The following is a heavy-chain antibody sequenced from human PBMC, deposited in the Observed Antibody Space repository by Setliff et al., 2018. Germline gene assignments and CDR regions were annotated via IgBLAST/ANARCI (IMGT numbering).Heavy chain of an antibody. J-gene: IGHJ5*02. D-gene: IGHD2-2*03. Sequence: LSLTCTASGDSISSDYWNWIRQPPGKGLEWVSYITSSGTTTFYTDSVKGRFAIPRDNARNSLYLQMNSLRVEDTAVYYCARDGYPGTSWGQGTLVTVSS. CDR1: GDSISSDY. V-gene: IGHV3-11*01. CDR2: ITSSGTTT. CDR3: ARDGYPGTS.